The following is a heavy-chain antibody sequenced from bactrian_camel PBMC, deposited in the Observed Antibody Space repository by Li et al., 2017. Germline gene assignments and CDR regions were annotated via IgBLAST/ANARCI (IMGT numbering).Heavy chain of an antibody. D-gene: IGHD6*01. CDR3: AAELPHPLYGGSWSHCRSDLGY. V-gene: IGHV3S42*01. J-gene: IGHJ6*01. CDR2: IEGNGAKT. CDR1: GFAFGDHA. Sequence: QLVESGGGLVQPGGSLRLSCAASGFAFGDHAISWVRQAPGTGLEWVSAIEGNGAKTWYADSVKGRFTISLDTAMNTTSLQMNSLKPEDTAVYVCAAELPHPLYGGSWSHCRSDLGYWGQGTQVTVS.